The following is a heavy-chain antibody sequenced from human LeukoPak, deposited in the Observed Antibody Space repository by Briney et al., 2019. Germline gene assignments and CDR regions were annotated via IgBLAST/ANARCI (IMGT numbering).Heavy chain of an antibody. CDR2: ISSSSSTI. J-gene: IGHJ4*02. Sequence: GGSLRLSCAASGFTFSSYSMNWVCQAPGKGLEWVSYISSSSSTIYYADSVKGRFTISRDNAKNSLYLQMNSLRAEDTAVYYCARDWSNWPLGYWGQGTLVTVSS. V-gene: IGHV3-48*01. D-gene: IGHD1-1*01. CDR3: ARDWSNWPLGY. CDR1: GFTFSSYS.